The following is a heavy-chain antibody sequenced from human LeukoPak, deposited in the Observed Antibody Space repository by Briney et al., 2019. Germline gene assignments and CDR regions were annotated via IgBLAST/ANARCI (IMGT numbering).Heavy chain of an antibody. J-gene: IGHJ4*02. CDR3: ARQSSGIAATDKIDY. Sequence: GGSLRLSCAASGFTFSSYGMHWVRQAPGKGLEWVSSFTSMSRTIYYADSVKGRFTISRDDAKKSLYLQMNSLRVEDTAIYYCARQSSGIAATDKIDYWGQGTLVTVSS. CDR2: FTSMSRTI. D-gene: IGHD6-13*01. CDR1: GFTFSSYG. V-gene: IGHV3-21*01.